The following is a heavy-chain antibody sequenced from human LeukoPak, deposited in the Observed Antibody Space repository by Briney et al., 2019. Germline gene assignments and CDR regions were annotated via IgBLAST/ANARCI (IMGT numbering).Heavy chain of an antibody. CDR1: GGSISSGCYY. CDR2: IYFSGST. D-gene: IGHD2-2*02. V-gene: IGHV4-31*03. CDR3: ARVEGRYCSSTSCYNRPVPEDIDY. J-gene: IGHJ4*02. Sequence: SETRSLTCPVSGGSISSGCYYWSWIRQHPGKGLEWFGYIYFSGSTYYNPSLKSRVTISVDTSKNQFSLKLSSLTAADTAVYYCARVEGRYCSSTSCYNRPVPEDIDYWGQGTLVTVSS.